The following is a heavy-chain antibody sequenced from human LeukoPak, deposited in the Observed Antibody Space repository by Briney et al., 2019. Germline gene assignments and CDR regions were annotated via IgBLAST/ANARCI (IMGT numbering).Heavy chain of an antibody. J-gene: IGHJ4*02. V-gene: IGHV3-9*01. Sequence: PGRSLRLSCAASGFTFDDYAMHWVRQAPGKGLEWVSGISWNSGSIGYADSVKGRFTISRDNAKNTLYLQMNSLRAEDTAVYYCTTLYGGSLDYWGQGTLVTVSS. D-gene: IGHD5-12*01. CDR2: ISWNSGSI. CDR3: TTLYGGSLDY. CDR1: GFTFDDYA.